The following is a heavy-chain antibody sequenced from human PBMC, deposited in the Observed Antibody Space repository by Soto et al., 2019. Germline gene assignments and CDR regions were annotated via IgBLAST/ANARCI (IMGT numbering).Heavy chain of an antibody. D-gene: IGHD6-13*01. J-gene: IGHJ4*02. V-gene: IGHV4-61*01. CDR2: IYYSGST. Sequence: SETVSLTCTFSGGSVSSGHFYWSWIRQPPGKGLEWIGYIYYSGSTKYNPSLRSRVTISVDTSKNQFSLKLSSVTAADTAVYYCARHPLGYSSSWNDYYFDYWGQGTLVTVSS. CDR1: GGSVSSGHFY. CDR3: ARHPLGYSSSWNDYYFDY.